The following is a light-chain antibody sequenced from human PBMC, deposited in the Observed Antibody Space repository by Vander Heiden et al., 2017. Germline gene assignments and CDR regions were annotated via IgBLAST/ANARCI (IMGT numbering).Light chain of an antibody. CDR2: LGS. Sequence: DIVMTQSPLSLPVTPGEPASISCRSSQSLLHSNGYNYLDWYLQKPGQSPQLLIYLGSNRASGVPDRFSGSGSGTDFTLKISRVEAEDVGVYYCMQDLQSRTFGQRTKLEIK. J-gene: IGKJ2*01. V-gene: IGKV2-28*01. CDR3: MQDLQSRT. CDR1: QSLLHSNGYNY.